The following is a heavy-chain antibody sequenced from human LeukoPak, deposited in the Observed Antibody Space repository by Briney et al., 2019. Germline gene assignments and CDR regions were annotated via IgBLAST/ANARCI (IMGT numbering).Heavy chain of an antibody. V-gene: IGHV3-21*01. Sequence: GGSLRLSCAASGFTFSSYTMKWVRQAPGKGLEWVSPTSASGNYIYYADSVKGRFTISRDSAKSSLYLQMNSLRAEDTAVYYCARFGYCSSISCYAVWGQGTLVTVSS. D-gene: IGHD2-2*01. CDR1: GFTFSSYT. CDR3: ARFGYCSSISCYAV. CDR2: TSASGNYI. J-gene: IGHJ4*02.